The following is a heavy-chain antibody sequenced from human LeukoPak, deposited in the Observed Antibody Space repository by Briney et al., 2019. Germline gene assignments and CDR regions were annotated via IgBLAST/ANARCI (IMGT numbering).Heavy chain of an antibody. CDR2: IIPIFGTA. D-gene: IGHD3-22*01. J-gene: IGHJ4*02. Sequence: GASVKVSCKASGYTFTSYAISWVRQAPGQGLEWMGGIIPIFGTANYAQKFQGRVTITADKSTSTAYMELSSLRSEDTAVYYCARDENYYDSSGYFDYWGQGTLVTVSS. CDR1: GYTFTSYA. CDR3: ARDENYYDSSGYFDY. V-gene: IGHV1-69*06.